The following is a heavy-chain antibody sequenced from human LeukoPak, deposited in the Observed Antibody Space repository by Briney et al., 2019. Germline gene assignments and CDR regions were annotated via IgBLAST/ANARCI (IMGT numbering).Heavy chain of an antibody. J-gene: IGHJ4*02. Sequence: GASVKVSCKASGYTFTSYGISWVRQAPGQGLEWMGWISAYNGNTNYAQKLQGRVTMTTDTSTSTAYMELRSPRSDDTAVYYCARSGYYDSSGYYYGYWGQGTLVTVSS. CDR3: ARSGYYDSSGYYYGY. CDR2: ISAYNGNT. D-gene: IGHD3-22*01. CDR1: GYTFTSYG. V-gene: IGHV1-18*01.